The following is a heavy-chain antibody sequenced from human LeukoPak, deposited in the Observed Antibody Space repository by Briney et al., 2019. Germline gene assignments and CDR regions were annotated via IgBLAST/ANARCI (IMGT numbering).Heavy chain of an antibody. J-gene: IGHJ4*02. Sequence: ASVKVSCKASGYTFTSYGISWVRQAPGQGLEWVGWINTYTGNTNCAQKLQGRVTMTTDTSTSTAYMELRSLRSDDTAVYYCARRGYSYGYFDSWGQGTLVTVSS. CDR3: ARRGYSYGYFDS. V-gene: IGHV1-18*01. D-gene: IGHD5-18*01. CDR2: INTYTGNT. CDR1: GYTFTSYG.